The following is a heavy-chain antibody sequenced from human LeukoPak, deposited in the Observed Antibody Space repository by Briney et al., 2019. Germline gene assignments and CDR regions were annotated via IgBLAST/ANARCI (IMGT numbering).Heavy chain of an antibody. CDR3: ARGRGWLQSTPFDY. V-gene: IGHV4-59*02. J-gene: IGHJ4*02. D-gene: IGHD5-24*01. CDR2: IYYSGST. Sequence: GSLRLSCAVSGFTVSDYPMNWVRQAPGKGLEWVGYIYYSGSTNYNPSLKSRVTMSVDTSKNQFSLKLSSVTAADTAVYYCARGRGWLQSTPFDYWGQGTLVTVYS. CDR1: GFTVSDYP.